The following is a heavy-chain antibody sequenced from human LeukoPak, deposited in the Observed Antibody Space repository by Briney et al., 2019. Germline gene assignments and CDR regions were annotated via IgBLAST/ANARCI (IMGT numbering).Heavy chain of an antibody. CDR1: GFTFSSYE. V-gene: IGHV3-48*03. Sequence: PGGSLRLSCAASGFTFSSYEMNWVRQAPGKGLEWVSYISTSGSTKYYADSVKGRYTISRDNSKNTLYLQMNSLRAEDTAVYYCAKVWGITMVRGVPYYFDYWGQGTLVTVSS. CDR2: ISTSGSTK. J-gene: IGHJ4*02. D-gene: IGHD3-10*01. CDR3: AKVWGITMVRGVPYYFDY.